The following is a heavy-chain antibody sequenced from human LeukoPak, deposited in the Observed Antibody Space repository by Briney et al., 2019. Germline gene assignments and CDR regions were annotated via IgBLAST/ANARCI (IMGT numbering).Heavy chain of an antibody. Sequence: PGGSLRLSCAASGFTFSSYAMSWVRQAPGKGLEWVSAISGSGGSTYYADSVKGRFTISRDNSKNTLYLQKNSLRAEDTAVYYCAKDPAIVLLWFGESEDYWGQGTLVTVSS. CDR3: AKDPAIVLLWFGESEDY. CDR2: ISGSGGST. V-gene: IGHV3-23*01. CDR1: GFTFSSYA. D-gene: IGHD3-10*01. J-gene: IGHJ4*02.